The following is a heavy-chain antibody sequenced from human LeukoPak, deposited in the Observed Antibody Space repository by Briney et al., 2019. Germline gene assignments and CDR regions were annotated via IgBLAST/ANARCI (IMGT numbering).Heavy chain of an antibody. J-gene: IGHJ3*02. CDR3: ATVKAKDAFDI. Sequence: ASVKVSCKTSGNTFTGYYIHWVRQAPGQGPEWMGWINPNSGGTNYAQKFQGRVTMTRDTSISTAYMELTRLGSDDTAVYYCATVKAKDAFDIWGRGTMVTVSS. V-gene: IGHV1-2*02. CDR1: GNTFTGYY. CDR2: INPNSGGT.